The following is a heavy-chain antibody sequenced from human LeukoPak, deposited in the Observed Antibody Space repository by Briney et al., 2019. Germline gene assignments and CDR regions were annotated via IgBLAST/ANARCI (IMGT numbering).Heavy chain of an antibody. V-gene: IGHV3-53*01. CDR3: ARRLVAAADIDAFDI. D-gene: IGHD1-26*01. CDR2: IYIAGGT. CDR1: GFTVSSNY. Sequence: GGSLRLSCAASGFTVSSNYMTWVRQAPGKGLEWVSVIYIAGGTYYADSVKGRFTISRDNSKNTLYLQMNSLRAEDTAVYYCARRLVAAADIDAFDIWGQGTMVTVSS. J-gene: IGHJ3*02.